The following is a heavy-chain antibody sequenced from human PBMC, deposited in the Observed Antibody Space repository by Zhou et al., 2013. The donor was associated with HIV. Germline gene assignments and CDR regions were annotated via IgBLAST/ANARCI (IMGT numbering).Heavy chain of an antibody. CDR1: GNTLTGFG. D-gene: IGHD3-9*01. CDR3: ATVFFDRSDY. CDR2: FDPEDVMT. J-gene: IGHJ4*02. V-gene: IGHV1-18*01. Sequence: QVQLVQSGAEVKKPGASVKVACKASGNTLTGFGVSWVRQAPGQGLEWMGGFDPEDVMTVYAQKFEGRVTLTQDASSDTAYMSMSGLTSDDTAVYYCATVFFDRSDYWGQGTLVTVSS.